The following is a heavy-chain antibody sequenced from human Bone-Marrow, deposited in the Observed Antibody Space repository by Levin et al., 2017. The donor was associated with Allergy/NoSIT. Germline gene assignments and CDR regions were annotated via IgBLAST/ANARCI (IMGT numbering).Heavy chain of an antibody. Sequence: GGSLRLSCAASGFTFITYSMNWVRQAPGKGLEWVSYISSSSNTIYYSDSVKGRFTISRDNAKNSLYLQMNRLRAEDTAVYYCAPGYCSSSSCLHYYEYWGQGTLVTVSS. V-gene: IGHV3-48*01. CDR2: ISSSSNTI. CDR1: GFTFITYS. D-gene: IGHD2-15*01. J-gene: IGHJ4*02. CDR3: APGYCSSSSCLHYYEY.